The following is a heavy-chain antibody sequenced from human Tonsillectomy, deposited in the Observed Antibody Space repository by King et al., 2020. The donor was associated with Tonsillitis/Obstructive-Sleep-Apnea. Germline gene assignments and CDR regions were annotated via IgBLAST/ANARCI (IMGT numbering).Heavy chain of an antibody. J-gene: IGHJ4*02. D-gene: IGHD6-6*01. CDR1: GYSFTTYW. V-gene: IGHV5-51*01. Sequence: VQLVESGAEVKKPGESLKISCKGSGYSFTTYWIGWVRQMPGKGLELMGIIYPGDSTTIYSPSFEGQVTISADKSINTAYLQWSSLKAPDTAMYYCARLKEFSSSSGFFDYWGQGNLVTVSS. CDR3: ARLKEFSSSSGFFDY. CDR2: IYPGDSTT.